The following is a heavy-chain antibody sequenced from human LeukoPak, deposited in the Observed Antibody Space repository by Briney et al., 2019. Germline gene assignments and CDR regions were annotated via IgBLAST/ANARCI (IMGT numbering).Heavy chain of an antibody. CDR2: ISAYNGNT. CDR1: GYTFTSYG. Sequence: ASVKVSCKAAGYTFTSYGISWVRQAPGQGLEWVGWISAYNGNTNYAQKLQGRVTMTTDTSTSTAYMELRRLRSDDTAVYYCASSIGVVNLFDYWGQGTLVTVSS. V-gene: IGHV1-18*01. CDR3: ASSIGVVNLFDY. J-gene: IGHJ4*02. D-gene: IGHD3-3*01.